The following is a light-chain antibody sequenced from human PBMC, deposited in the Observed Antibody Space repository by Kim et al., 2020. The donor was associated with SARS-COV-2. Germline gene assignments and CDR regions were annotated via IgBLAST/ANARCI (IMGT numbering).Light chain of an antibody. CDR2: GKN. CDR3: NSRDSSGNLYV. J-gene: IGLJ1*01. CDR1: SLRSYY. Sequence: SSELTQDPAVSVALGQTVRITCQGDSLRSYYASWYQQKPGQAPVLVIYGKNNRPSGIPDRFSASSSGNTASLTITGAQAEDEADYYCNSRDSSGNLYVFG. V-gene: IGLV3-19*01.